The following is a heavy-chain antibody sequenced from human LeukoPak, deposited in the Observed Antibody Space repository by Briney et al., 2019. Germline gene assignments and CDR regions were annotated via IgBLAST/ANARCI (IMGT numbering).Heavy chain of an antibody. Sequence: GGSLRLSCAASGFTFSSYSMNWVRQAPGKGLEWGSYISSSSSTIYYADSVKGRFTISRDNAKNSLYLQMNSLRAEDTAVYYCARDSLSGSYDYWGQGTLVTVSS. CDR1: GFTFSSYS. CDR2: ISSSSSTI. J-gene: IGHJ4*02. V-gene: IGHV3-48*01. CDR3: ARDSLSGSYDY. D-gene: IGHD1-26*01.